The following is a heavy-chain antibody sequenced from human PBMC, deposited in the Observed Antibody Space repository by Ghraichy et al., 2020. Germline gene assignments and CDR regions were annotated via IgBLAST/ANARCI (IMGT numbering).Heavy chain of an antibody. Sequence: SQTLSLTCTVSGDSVSSGLYYWSWIRQPPGKGLEWIGYVYYTGNTNYNPSLESRVTMSVDTSKNQFSLRLSSMTAADTAVYHCARAATIRGSYYYYYMDVWGKGTVIVSS. CDR2: VYYTGNT. CDR3: ARAATIRGSYYYYYMDV. V-gene: IGHV4-61*01. CDR1: GDSVSSGLYY. D-gene: IGHD5-12*01. J-gene: IGHJ6*03.